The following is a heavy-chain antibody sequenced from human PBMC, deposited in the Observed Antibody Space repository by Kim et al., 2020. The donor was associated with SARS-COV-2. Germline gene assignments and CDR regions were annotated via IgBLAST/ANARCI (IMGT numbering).Heavy chain of an antibody. Sequence: SETLSLTCTVSGGSISSYYWSWIRQPPGKGLEWIGYIYYSGSTNYNPSLKSRVTISVDTSKNQFSLKLSSVTAADTAVYYCARGYSYVQLWDYWGQGTLV. CDR2: IYYSGST. V-gene: IGHV4-59*01. CDR3: ARGYSYVQLWDY. J-gene: IGHJ4*02. D-gene: IGHD5-18*01. CDR1: GGSISSYY.